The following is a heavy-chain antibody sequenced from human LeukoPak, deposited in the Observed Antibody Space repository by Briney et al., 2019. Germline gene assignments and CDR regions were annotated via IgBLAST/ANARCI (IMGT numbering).Heavy chain of an antibody. CDR3: AGGDLTVAGTARGDY. Sequence: SETLSLTCTVSGGSISSYYWSWIRQPPGKGLEWIGYIYYSGSTNYNPSLKSRVTISVDTSKNQFSLKLSSVTAADTAVYYCAGGDLTVAGTARGDYWGQGTLVTVSS. D-gene: IGHD6-19*01. CDR1: GGSISSYY. V-gene: IGHV4-59*01. J-gene: IGHJ4*02. CDR2: IYYSGST.